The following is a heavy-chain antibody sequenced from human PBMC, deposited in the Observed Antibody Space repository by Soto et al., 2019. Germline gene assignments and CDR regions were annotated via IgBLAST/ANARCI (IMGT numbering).Heavy chain of an antibody. V-gene: IGHV1-18*01. J-gene: IGHJ6*02. D-gene: IGHD3-22*01. CDR1: GYTFTSYG. CDR2: ITAYNGNT. CDR3: ATPGRPWYDSSGYWPDDYYYYGMDV. Sequence: ASVKVSCKASGYTFTSYGISWVRQAPGQGREWMGWITAYNGNTNYAQKLQGRVTMSTDTSTSTAYMELRSLRSDDTAVYYCATPGRPWYDSSGYWPDDYYYYGMDVWGQGTTVTVSS.